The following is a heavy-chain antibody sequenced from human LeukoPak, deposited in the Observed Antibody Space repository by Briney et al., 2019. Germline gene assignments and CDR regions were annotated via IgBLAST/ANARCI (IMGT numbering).Heavy chain of an antibody. Sequence: GGSLRLSCAASGFTFSSYAMSWVRQAPGKGLEWVTAISGSGGSTYNADSVRGRFTISRDNSENTLYPQMNSLRAEDTAVYYSAKERYINGWALFDYWGQGTLVTVSS. CDR2: ISGSGGST. CDR3: AKERYINGWALFDY. CDR1: GFTFSSYA. V-gene: IGHV3-23*01. J-gene: IGHJ4*02. D-gene: IGHD6-19*01.